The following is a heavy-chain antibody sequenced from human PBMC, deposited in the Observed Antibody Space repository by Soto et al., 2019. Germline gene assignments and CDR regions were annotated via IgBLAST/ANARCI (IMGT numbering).Heavy chain of an antibody. CDR3: AKEGRYCSGGSCRLNYYYGMDV. CDR2: IIPIFGTA. V-gene: IGHV1-69*13. CDR1: GGTFSSYA. Sequence: SVKVSCKASGGTFSSYAISWVRQAPGQGLEWMGGIIPIFGTANYAQKFQGRVTITADESTSTAYMELSSLRAEDTAVYYCAKEGRYCSGGSCRLNYYYGMDVWGQGTTVTVSS. J-gene: IGHJ6*02. D-gene: IGHD2-15*01.